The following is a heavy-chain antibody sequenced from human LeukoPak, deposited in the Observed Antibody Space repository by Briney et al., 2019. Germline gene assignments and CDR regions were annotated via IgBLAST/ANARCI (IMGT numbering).Heavy chain of an antibody. Sequence: PSETLSLTCTVSGYSISSGYYWGWIRQPPGKGLEWIGSIYHSGSTYYNPSLKSRVTISVDTSKNQFSLRLSSVTAADTAVYYCARDAYYYGSGSYPFDPWGQGTLVTVSS. CDR2: IYHSGST. J-gene: IGHJ5*02. CDR3: ARDAYYYGSGSYPFDP. CDR1: GYSISSGYY. D-gene: IGHD3-10*01. V-gene: IGHV4-38-2*02.